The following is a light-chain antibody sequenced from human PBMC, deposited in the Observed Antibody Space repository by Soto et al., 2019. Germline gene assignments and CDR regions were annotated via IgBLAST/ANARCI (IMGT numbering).Light chain of an antibody. CDR2: GAS. J-gene: IGKJ3*01. V-gene: IGKV3-15*01. CDR1: QSVSSS. CDR3: QQYDNWPFT. Sequence: EVVMTQSPATLSVSPGERATLSCRASQSVSSSLAWYQQRPGQAPRLLIYGASTRATGLPARFSGSGSGTEFTLTISSLQSEDFAVYYCQQYDNWPFTVGPGTKVDIK.